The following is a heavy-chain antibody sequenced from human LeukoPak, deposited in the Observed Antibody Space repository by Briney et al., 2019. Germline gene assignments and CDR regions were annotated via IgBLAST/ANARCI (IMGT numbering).Heavy chain of an antibody. Sequence: SETLSLTCIVSGGSISSSSYYWGWIRQPPGKGLEWIGSIYYSGSTYYNPSLKSRVTISVDTSKNQFSLKLSSVTAADTAVYYCARLGGDSSSHDYWGQGTLVTVSS. CDR2: IYYSGST. J-gene: IGHJ4*02. V-gene: IGHV4-39*01. D-gene: IGHD6-13*01. CDR3: ARLGGDSSSHDY. CDR1: GGSISSSSYY.